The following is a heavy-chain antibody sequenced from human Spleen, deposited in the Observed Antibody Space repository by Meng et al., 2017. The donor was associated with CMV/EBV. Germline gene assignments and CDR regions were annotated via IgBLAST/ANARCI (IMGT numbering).Heavy chain of an antibody. CDR2: INPVGGVT. V-gene: IGHV1-46*01. J-gene: IGHJ4*02. CDR3: ARDWGSAARLGD. Sequence: SCRPSGYIFTTSYIHWVRQAPGQGLEWMGIINPVGGVTTYAQKFQGRVTMTTKTSTSTVDLELRGLRSEDTALYYCARDWGSAARLGDWGQGTLVTVSS. CDR1: GYIFTTSY. D-gene: IGHD2-2*01.